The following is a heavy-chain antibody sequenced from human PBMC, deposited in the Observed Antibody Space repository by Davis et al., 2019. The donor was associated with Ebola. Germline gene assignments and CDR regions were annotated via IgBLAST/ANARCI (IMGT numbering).Heavy chain of an antibody. CDR1: GFTFSDYY. J-gene: IGHJ5*02. Sequence: GESLKISCAASGFTFSDYYMSWIRQAPGKGLEWVSYISTSSTNTDYADSVKGRFSISRDNAKNSLYLQMNSLRAEDTAFYHCARVNAVTGYTRFDLWGQGTLVTVSS. V-gene: IGHV3-11*05. D-gene: IGHD3-9*01. CDR2: ISTSSTNT. CDR3: ARVNAVTGYTRFDL.